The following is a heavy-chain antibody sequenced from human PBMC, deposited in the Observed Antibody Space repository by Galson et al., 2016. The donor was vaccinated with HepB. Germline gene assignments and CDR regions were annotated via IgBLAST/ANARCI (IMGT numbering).Heavy chain of an antibody. D-gene: IGHD3-10*01. CDR2: ISHDGTYK. CDR1: GVTFKNYG. Sequence: SLRLSCAVSGVTFKNYGFHWVRQAPGKGLEWVAVISHDGTYKKYSDAVKGRFTISRDKSKDTLYLHLDSLTLDDSAVYYCAKFATVGDGGCWGQGTLVTVAS. V-gene: IGHV3-30*18. CDR3: AKFATVGDGGC. J-gene: IGHJ4*02.